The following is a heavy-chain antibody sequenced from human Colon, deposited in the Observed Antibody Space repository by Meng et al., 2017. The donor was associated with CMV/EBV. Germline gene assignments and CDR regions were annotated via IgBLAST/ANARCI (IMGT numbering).Heavy chain of an antibody. Sequence: GESLKISCVASGFPFGDYEINWVRQAPGKGLEWVSSISGSGLTTFYSDAMEGRFSISRDNSRNTLYLQINRLRSDDTAVYYCATGADLPTFWNGFAYWGQGAVVTVSS. J-gene: IGHJ4*02. V-gene: IGHV3-23*01. CDR1: GFPFGDYE. CDR2: ISGSGLTT. D-gene: IGHD3-3*01. CDR3: ATGADLPTFWNGFAY.